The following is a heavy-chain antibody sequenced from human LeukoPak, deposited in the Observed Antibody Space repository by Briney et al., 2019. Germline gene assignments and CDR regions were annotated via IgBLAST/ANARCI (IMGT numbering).Heavy chain of an antibody. CDR3: AKDNGYSSAWPEYFHH. V-gene: IGHV3-30*02. J-gene: IGHJ1*01. CDR2: IRYDGSNK. CDR1: GFTFSTYG. D-gene: IGHD6-19*01. Sequence: PGGSLRLSCVASGFTFSTYGMHWVRQAPGKGLEWVAFIRYDGSNKYYGDSVEGRFTISRDNSKNTLYMQMNSLRPEDTAVYYCAKDNGYSSAWPEYFHHWGQGTLVTVSS.